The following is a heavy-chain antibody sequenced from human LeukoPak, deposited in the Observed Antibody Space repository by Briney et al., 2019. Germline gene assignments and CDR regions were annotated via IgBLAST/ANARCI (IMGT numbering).Heavy chain of an antibody. CDR3: ARARGIAVAGARGGFDY. D-gene: IGHD6-19*01. CDR2: INPNSGGT. CDR1: GYTFTGYY. Sequence: ASVKVSCKASGYTFTGYYMHWVRQAPGQGLEWMGWINPNSGGTNYAQKFQGRVTMTRDTSISTAYMELSRLRSDDTAVYYCARARGIAVAGARGGFDYWGQGTLVTVSS. J-gene: IGHJ4*02. V-gene: IGHV1-2*02.